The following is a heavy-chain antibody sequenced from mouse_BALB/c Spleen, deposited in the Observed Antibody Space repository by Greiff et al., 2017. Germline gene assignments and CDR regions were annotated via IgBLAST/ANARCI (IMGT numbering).Heavy chain of an antibody. V-gene: IGHV5-9-4*01. CDR1: GFTFSSYA. J-gene: IGHJ2*01. CDR2: ISSGGSYT. CDR3: ARRTHYFDY. Sequence: DVQLVESGGGLVKPGGSLKLSCAASGFTFSSYAMSWVRQSPEKRLEWVAEISSGGSYTYYPDTVTGRFTISRDNAKNTLYLEMSSLRSEDTAMYYCARRTHYFDYWGQGTTLTVSS.